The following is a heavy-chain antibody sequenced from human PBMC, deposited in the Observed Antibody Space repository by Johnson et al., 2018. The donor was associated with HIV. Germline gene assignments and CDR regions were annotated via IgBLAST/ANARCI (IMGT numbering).Heavy chain of an antibody. J-gene: IGHJ3*02. D-gene: IGHD4-23*01. Sequence: VQLVESGGGVVQPGRSLRLSCAASGFTFSSYWMSWVRQAPGKGLEWVSVIYRGGSTYYADSVKGRFTISRDNSNNTLYLQINSLRAEDTAVYYCANLGDYSGINGFDIWGQGTMVTVSS. CDR1: GFTFSSYW. CDR2: IYRGGST. V-gene: IGHV3-66*02. CDR3: ANLGDYSGINGFDI.